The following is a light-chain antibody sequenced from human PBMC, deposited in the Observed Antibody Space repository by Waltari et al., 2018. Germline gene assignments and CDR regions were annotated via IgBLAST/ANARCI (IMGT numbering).Light chain of an antibody. J-gene: IGKJ1*01. V-gene: IGKV3-20*01. CDR3: QQYDRSPET. Sequence: EIVLTQSPGTLSLSPGESATLSCRASQSVSSNYLAWYQQTPGQAPRLLIYGASYRATGIPDRFSGSGSGTDFTLTISRLEPEDFAVYYRQQYDRSPETFGQGTKVEIK. CDR1: QSVSSNY. CDR2: GAS.